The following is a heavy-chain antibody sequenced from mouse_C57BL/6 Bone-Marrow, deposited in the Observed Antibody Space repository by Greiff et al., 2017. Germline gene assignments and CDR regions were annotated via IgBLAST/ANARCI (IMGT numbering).Heavy chain of an antibody. V-gene: IGHV1-82*01. CDR2: IYPGDGDT. J-gene: IGHJ4*01. CDR3: ARGYYRAMDY. Sequence: QVQLQQSGPELVKPGASVKISCKASGYAFSSSWMNWVKQRPGKGLEWIGRIYPGDGDTNYNGKFKGKATLTADKSSRAAYMQLSSLTSEDSAVYFCARGYYRAMDYWGQGTSVTVSS. D-gene: IGHD1-1*01. CDR1: GYAFSSSW.